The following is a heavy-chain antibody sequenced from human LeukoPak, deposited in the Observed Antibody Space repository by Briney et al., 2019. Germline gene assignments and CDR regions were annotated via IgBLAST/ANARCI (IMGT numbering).Heavy chain of an antibody. V-gene: IGHV3-23*01. J-gene: IGHJ4*02. CDR1: GFSFKSYA. CDR2: ISDSGSFT. D-gene: IGHD3-22*01. Sequence: GGSLRLSCAASGFSFKSYAISWVRQAPGKGLEWVSVISDSGSFTFYADSVRGRFTISRDNSKSTVFLHMNNLRAEDTAVYYCAKDRLTFFYYDTSGYQGDFDNWGQGTLVTVSS. CDR3: AKDRLTFFYYDTSGYQGDFDN.